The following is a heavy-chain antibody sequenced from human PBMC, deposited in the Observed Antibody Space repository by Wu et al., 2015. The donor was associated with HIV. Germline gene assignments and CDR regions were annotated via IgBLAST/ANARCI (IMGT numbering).Heavy chain of an antibody. Sequence: QVQLVQSGAEVKKPGASVKVSCKASGYTFTGFYIHWVRQAPGQGLEWMGWISDHNGKTNYAEKFQGRVSMTTDTSTRTAYMELRSLRSDDTAVYYCARTYYYDSSAYRFDYWGQGTLVTVSS. CDR3: ARTYYYDSSAYRFDY. CDR1: GYTFTGFY. J-gene: IGHJ4*02. CDR2: ISDHNGKT. V-gene: IGHV1-18*04. D-gene: IGHD3-22*01.